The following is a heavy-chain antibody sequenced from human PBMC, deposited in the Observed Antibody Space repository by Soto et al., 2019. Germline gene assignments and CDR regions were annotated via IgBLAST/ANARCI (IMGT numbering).Heavy chain of an antibody. CDR3: ARESYYRSGIYPY. CDR2: INPNSGGT. J-gene: IGHJ4*02. CDR1: GYTFTGYY. D-gene: IGHD3-10*01. V-gene: IGHV1-2*04. Sequence: ASVKVSCKASGYTFTGYYMHWVRQAPGQGLEWMGWINPNSGGTNYAQKFQGWVTMTRDTSISTAYMELSRLTSDDTAVYYCARESYYRSGIYPYWGQGTPVTVSS.